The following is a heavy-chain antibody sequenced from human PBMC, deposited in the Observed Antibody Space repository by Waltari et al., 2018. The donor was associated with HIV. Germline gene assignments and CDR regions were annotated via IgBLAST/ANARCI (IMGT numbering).Heavy chain of an antibody. J-gene: IGHJ4*02. CDR2: ISYDETNE. D-gene: IGHD3-10*01. CDR3: VVSSFDY. CDR1: GFSFRNYA. Sequence: QVQLVESGGGVAQPGRSLRLSCAASGFSFRNYAMHWVRQAPGKGLWWLTLISYDETNEYYTDSVGGRFTISRDNSKNMLYLQMNNLRPEDTAIYYCVVSSFDYWGQGTLVTVSS. V-gene: IGHV3-30*03.